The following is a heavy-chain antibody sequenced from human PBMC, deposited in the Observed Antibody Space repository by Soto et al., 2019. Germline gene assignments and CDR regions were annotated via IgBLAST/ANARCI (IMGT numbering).Heavy chain of an antibody. CDR1: GGAFSSYA. Sequence: QVQLVQSGAEVKKPGSSVKVSCKASGGAFSSYAISWVRQAPGQGLEWMGGIIPIFGTANYAQKFQGRVTITADKSTSTAYMELSSLRSEDTAVYYCARDASLAAAGTTPLGPWGQGTLVTVSS. CDR2: IIPIFGTA. J-gene: IGHJ5*02. D-gene: IGHD6-13*01. CDR3: ARDASLAAAGTTPLGP. V-gene: IGHV1-69*06.